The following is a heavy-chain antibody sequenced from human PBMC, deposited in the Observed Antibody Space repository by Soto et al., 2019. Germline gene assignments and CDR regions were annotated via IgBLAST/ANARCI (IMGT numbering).Heavy chain of an antibody. J-gene: IGHJ6*02. CDR2: IYSSGST. V-gene: IGHV4-4*07. CDR1: GGSMSNYY. Sequence: QVQLQESGPGLVKPSETLSLTCTVSGGSMSNYYWTWVRQPAGKGLEWIGRIYSSGSTNYSPSLNSRVTISLDTSKNQSSLHLRSVAAADTAVYYCARVGCSSTSCRTRGCDVWGRGTTVTVSS. CDR3: ARVGCSSTSCRTRGCDV. D-gene: IGHD2-2*01.